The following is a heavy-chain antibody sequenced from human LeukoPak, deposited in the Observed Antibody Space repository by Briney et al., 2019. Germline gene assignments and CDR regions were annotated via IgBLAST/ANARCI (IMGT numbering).Heavy chain of an antibody. V-gene: IGHV4-39*07. Sequence: SETLSLTCTVSGGSISSSSYYWGWIRQPPGKGLEWIGSIYYSGSTYYNPSLKSRVTISVDTSKNQFSLKLSSVTAADTAVYYCARAGIAVAGTGGFDPWGQGTLVTVSS. D-gene: IGHD6-19*01. J-gene: IGHJ5*02. CDR2: IYYSGST. CDR1: GGSISSSSYY. CDR3: ARAGIAVAGTGGFDP.